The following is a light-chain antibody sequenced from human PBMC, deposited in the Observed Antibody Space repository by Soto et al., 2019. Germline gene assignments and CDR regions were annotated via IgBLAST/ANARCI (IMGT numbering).Light chain of an antibody. CDR1: SIDVGGSND. Sequence: QSALTQPRSVSGSPGQSVTISCTGPSIDVGGSNDVSWYQQHPGKAPKLMIYDVSERHSGVPDRFSGSKSGNTASLTISGLQAEDEADYYCCSYAVTFYVFGTGTKLTVL. J-gene: IGLJ1*01. V-gene: IGLV2-11*01. CDR2: DVS. CDR3: CSYAVTFYV.